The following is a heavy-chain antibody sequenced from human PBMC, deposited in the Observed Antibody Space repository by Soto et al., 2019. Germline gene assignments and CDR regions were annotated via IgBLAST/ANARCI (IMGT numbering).Heavy chain of an antibody. Sequence: PGGPLRLSCTASGCSLNISGMAGFRQTPGKGLEWVAVISYDGSNKYYADSVKGRFTISRDNSKNTLYLQMNSLRAEDTAVYYCARDTIRIIPEIRFDYWGQGTLVTVSS. V-gene: IGHV3-30*03. CDR3: ARDTIRIIPEIRFDY. J-gene: IGHJ4*02. D-gene: IGHD3-3*01. CDR1: GCSLNISG. CDR2: ISYDGSNK.